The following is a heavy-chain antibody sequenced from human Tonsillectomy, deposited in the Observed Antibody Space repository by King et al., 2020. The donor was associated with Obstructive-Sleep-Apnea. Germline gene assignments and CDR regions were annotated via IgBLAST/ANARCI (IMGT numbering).Heavy chain of an antibody. CDR2: IRYDGSNE. Sequence: VQLVESGGGVVQPGGSLRLSCAASGFTFSSSGMHWVRQAPGKGLEWVTFIRYDGSNEYYADSAKGRFSISRDNSKNTLFLQMNSLRTEDTAVYYCAKDNSNWSFDYWGQGILVTVSS. V-gene: IGHV3-30*02. CDR3: AKDNSNWSFDY. J-gene: IGHJ4*02. D-gene: IGHD6-13*01. CDR1: GFTFSSSG.